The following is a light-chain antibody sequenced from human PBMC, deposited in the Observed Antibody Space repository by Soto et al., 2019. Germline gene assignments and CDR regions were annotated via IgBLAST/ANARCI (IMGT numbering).Light chain of an antibody. Sequence: EIVLTQSPNTLSLSPGERVTLSCRAGQGVTTNFAWYQQKSGQSPRLLIYDVSTRATGVPARFSGTGSETDFTLTISGLQSEDSAVYLCQQYNNWPFSFGQGTRLEIK. CDR1: QGVTTN. CDR3: QQYNNWPFS. J-gene: IGKJ5*01. CDR2: DVS. V-gene: IGKV3-15*01.